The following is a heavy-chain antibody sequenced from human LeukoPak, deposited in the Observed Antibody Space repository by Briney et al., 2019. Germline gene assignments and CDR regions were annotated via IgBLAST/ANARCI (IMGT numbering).Heavy chain of an antibody. Sequence: SETLSLTCAVYGASLGGYYWSWIRLPAGKGLEWIGEINHSGSTNYNPSLKSRVTISIDTSKKQFSLNLSSVTAADTAVYYCARRVVIAALGFWGQGALVTVSS. D-gene: IGHD2-15*01. CDR2: INHSGST. CDR3: ARRVVIAALGF. CDR1: GASLGGYY. J-gene: IGHJ4*02. V-gene: IGHV4-34*01.